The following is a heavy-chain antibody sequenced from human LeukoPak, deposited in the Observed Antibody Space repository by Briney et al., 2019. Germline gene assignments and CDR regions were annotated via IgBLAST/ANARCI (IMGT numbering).Heavy chain of an antibody. Sequence: SETLSLTCTVSGGSISSGDYYWSWIRQPPGKGLEWIGYIHYSGSTYYNPSLKSRVTISVDTSKNQFSLKLSSVTAADTAVYYCARGRFLEWLGTYYFDYWGQGTLVTVFS. CDR3: ARGRFLEWLGTYYFDY. J-gene: IGHJ4*02. D-gene: IGHD3-3*01. CDR2: IHYSGST. CDR1: GGSISSGDYY. V-gene: IGHV4-30-4*08.